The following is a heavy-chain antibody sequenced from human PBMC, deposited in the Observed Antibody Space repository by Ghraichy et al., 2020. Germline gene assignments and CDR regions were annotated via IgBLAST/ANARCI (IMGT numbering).Heavy chain of an antibody. V-gene: IGHV4-59*01. CDR2: IYYSGNT. CDR3: ARARPYYFDF. Sequence: GSLRLSCTVSGDSFTNYFWTWIRQPPGKGLEWLGSIYYSGNTNYNPSLKSRLTISVDASNNQFSLKLKSVTAADTAVYYCARARPYYFDFWGRGILVTVSP. CDR1: GDSFTNYF. J-gene: IGHJ4*02.